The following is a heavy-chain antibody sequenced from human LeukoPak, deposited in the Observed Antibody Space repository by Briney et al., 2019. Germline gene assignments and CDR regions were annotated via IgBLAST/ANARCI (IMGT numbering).Heavy chain of an antibody. V-gene: IGHV4-34*01. CDR2: INHSGST. CDR1: GGSFSGYY. J-gene: IGHJ4*02. CDR3: ARPWGRGYSYGRFDY. D-gene: IGHD5-18*01. Sequence: PSETLSLTCAVYGGSFSGYYWSWIRQPPGKGLEWIGEINHSGSTNYNPSLKSRVTISVDTSKNQFSLKLSSVTAAGTAVYYCARPWGRGYSYGRFDYWGQGTLVTVSS.